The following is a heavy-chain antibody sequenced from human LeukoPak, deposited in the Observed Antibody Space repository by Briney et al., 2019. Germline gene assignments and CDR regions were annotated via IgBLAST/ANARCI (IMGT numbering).Heavy chain of an antibody. CDR3: ARASRGSAMVENDY. D-gene: IGHD5-18*01. V-gene: IGHV1-2*02. J-gene: IGHJ4*02. Sequence: ASVKVSCKASGYTFTGYYMHWVRQAPGQGLEWMGGINPNSGGTNYAHKFQARVTMTRDTSISTAYMELSRLRSDDTAVYYCARASRGSAMVENDYWGQGTLVTVSS. CDR1: GYTFTGYY. CDR2: INPNSGGT.